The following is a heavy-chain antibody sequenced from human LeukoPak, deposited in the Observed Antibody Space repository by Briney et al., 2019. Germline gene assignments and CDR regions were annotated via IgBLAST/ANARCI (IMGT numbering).Heavy chain of an antibody. CDR2: ITQTGSIK. Sequence: QPGGSLTLSCAAAGFNFNNFEMNWVRQAPGKGLEWVSYITQTGSIKYYADSVKGRFTISRDNAKSSLYLHMSSLRADDTAVYYCARERNNCGGDCNDYWGLGTLVTVSS. CDR1: GFNFNNFE. J-gene: IGHJ4*02. D-gene: IGHD2-21*02. V-gene: IGHV3-48*03. CDR3: ARERNNCGGDCNDY.